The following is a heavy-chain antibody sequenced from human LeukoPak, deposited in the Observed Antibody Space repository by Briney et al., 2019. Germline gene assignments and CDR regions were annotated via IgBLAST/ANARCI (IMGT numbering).Heavy chain of an antibody. CDR1: GGSISSPIYY. J-gene: IGHJ3*02. D-gene: IGHD2-15*01. V-gene: IGHV4-39*07. CDR2: IYYSGST. Sequence: PSETLSLTCTVSGGSISSPIYYWDWIRQPPGKGLEWIGSIYYSGSTYDNPSLKSRVTISVDTSKNQFSLKLSSLTAADTAVYYCARTACSGGTCYSQRGAFDIWGQGTMVTVSS. CDR3: ARTACSGGTCYSQRGAFDI.